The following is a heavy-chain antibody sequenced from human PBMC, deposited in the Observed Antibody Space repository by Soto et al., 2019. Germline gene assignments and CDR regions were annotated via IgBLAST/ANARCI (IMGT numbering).Heavy chain of an antibody. V-gene: IGHV1-18*01. CDR1: GYTLTTYG. J-gene: IGHJ4*02. Sequence: QVQLVQSGAEVKKPGASVKVSCKAAGYTLTTYGVSWVRQAPGQGLEWVGWISAYNDHTNYAQKFQGRVTMTTDTSPSTAYMELRSLRSDDTAGYYCARDTYFDYWGQGTLVTVSS. CDR2: ISAYNDHT. CDR3: ARDTYFDY.